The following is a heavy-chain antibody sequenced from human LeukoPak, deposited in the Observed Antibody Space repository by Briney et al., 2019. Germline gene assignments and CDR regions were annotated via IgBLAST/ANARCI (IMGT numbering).Heavy chain of an antibody. CDR3: ARGGAGSGSYPLPRYYYGMDV. J-gene: IGHJ6*02. D-gene: IGHD3-10*01. CDR2: INPNSGGT. V-gene: IGHV1-2*04. Sequence: ASVKVSCKASGYTFTGYYMHWVRQAPGQGLEWMGWINPNSGGTNYAQKFQGWVTMTRDTSISTAYMGLSRLRSDDTAVYYCARGGAGSGSYPLPRYYYGMDVWGQGTTVTISS. CDR1: GYTFTGYY.